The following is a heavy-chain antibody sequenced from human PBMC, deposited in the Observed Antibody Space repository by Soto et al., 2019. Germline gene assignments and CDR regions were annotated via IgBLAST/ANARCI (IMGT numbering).Heavy chain of an antibody. V-gene: IGHV1-69*13. Sequence: RASVKVSCKASGGTFSSYAISWVRQAPGQGLEWMGGIIPIFGTANYAQKFQGRVTITADESTSTAYMELNSLRAEDTAVYYCARDVRPSSSGFSVFDYWGQGTLVTVSS. CDR2: IIPIFGTA. D-gene: IGHD6-6*01. CDR1: GGTFSSYA. CDR3: ARDVRPSSSGFSVFDY. J-gene: IGHJ4*02.